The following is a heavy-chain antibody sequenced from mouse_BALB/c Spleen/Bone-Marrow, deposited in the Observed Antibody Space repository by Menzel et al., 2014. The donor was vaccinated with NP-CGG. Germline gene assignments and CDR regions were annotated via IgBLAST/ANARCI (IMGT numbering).Heavy chain of an antibody. V-gene: IGHV5-9-2*01. D-gene: IGHD2-4*01. J-gene: IGHJ3*01. CDR1: GFTFSDYG. CDR3: ARHAYYDQTEVSFVN. CDR2: ISGGGGYT. Sequence: EVQLVESGGNLVKSGGSLKLSCAASGFTFSDYGMSWNRQTPEKRLELVATISGGGGYTFYADSVKGRFTISRDNAKNNLYLQLSSLRSEDTALYYCARHAYYDQTEVSFVNLGQGTLVTVSA.